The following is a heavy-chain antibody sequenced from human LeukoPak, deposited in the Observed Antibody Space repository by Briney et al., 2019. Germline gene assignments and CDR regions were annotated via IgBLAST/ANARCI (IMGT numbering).Heavy chain of an antibody. CDR2: IYHSGST. Sequence: PSGTLSLTCAVSGGSISSSNWWSWVRQPPGKGLEWIGEIYHSGSTNYNPSLKSRVTISVDKSKNQFSLKLSSVTAADTAVYYCAGVGNYYGSGSPVGGWFDPWGQGTLVTVSS. V-gene: IGHV4-4*02. J-gene: IGHJ5*02. CDR1: GGSISSSNW. CDR3: AGVGNYYGSGSPVGGWFDP. D-gene: IGHD3-10*01.